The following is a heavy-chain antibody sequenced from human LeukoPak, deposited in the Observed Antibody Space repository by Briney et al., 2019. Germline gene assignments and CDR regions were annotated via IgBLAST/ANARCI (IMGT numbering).Heavy chain of an antibody. J-gene: IGHJ6*03. CDR1: GGSISGYH. V-gene: IGHV4-59*01. Sequence: SETLSLTCNVSGGSISGYHWSWIRQPPGKGLEWLGYIYYSGSSNYNPSLKSRVTMSADASKNQFSLKLSSVTAADTAVYYCARVPRSYYYYYYMDVWGKGTTVTVSS. CDR2: IYYSGSS. CDR3: ARVPRSYYYYYYMDV.